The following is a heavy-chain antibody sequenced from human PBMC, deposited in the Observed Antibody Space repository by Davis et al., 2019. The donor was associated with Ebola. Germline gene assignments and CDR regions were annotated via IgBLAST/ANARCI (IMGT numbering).Heavy chain of an antibody. CDR1: GFTFSGSA. D-gene: IGHD6-19*01. CDR3: ARDRTPNTAVAGRDFDY. V-gene: IGHV3-73*01. Sequence: PGGSLRLSCAASGFTFSGSAMHWVRQASGKGLEWVGRIRSKANSYATAYAASVKGRFTISRDNSKNTLYVQMNSLRAEDTAVYYCARDRTPNTAVAGRDFDYWGQGTLVTVSS. J-gene: IGHJ4*02. CDR2: IRSKANSYAT.